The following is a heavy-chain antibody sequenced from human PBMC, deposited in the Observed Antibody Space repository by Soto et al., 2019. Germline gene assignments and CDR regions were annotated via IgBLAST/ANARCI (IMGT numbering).Heavy chain of an antibody. V-gene: IGHV3-33*01. D-gene: IGHD2-15*01. CDR1: GFTFSSYG. Sequence: GGSLRLSCAASGFTFSSYGMHWVRQAPGKGLEWVAVIWYDGSNKYYADSVKGRFTISRDNSKNTLYLQMNSLRAEDTAVYYCARRVVAATSNGLIDYWGQGTLVTVSS. CDR2: IWYDGSNK. J-gene: IGHJ4*02. CDR3: ARRVVAATSNGLIDY.